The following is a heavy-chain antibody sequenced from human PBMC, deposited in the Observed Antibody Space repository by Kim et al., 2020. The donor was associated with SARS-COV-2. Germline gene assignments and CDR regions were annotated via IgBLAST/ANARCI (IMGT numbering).Heavy chain of an antibody. J-gene: IGHJ4*02. V-gene: IGHV3-72*01. Sequence: GGSLRLSCAASGFTFSDHYMDWIRQAPGKGLEWVGRIRNKANSYTTEYAASVRGRFTISRDDSESSLYLQMNSLKTEDTAVYYCARDLMVPQKPFDYGGQGTLVTVSP. D-gene: IGHD3-10*01. CDR3: ARDLMVPQKPFDY. CDR1: GFTFSDHY. CDR2: IRNKANSYTT.